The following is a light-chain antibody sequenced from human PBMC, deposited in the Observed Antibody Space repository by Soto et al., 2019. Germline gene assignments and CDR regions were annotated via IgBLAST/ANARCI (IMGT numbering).Light chain of an antibody. CDR3: QQRSNWPST. J-gene: IGKJ4*01. V-gene: IGKV3-11*01. CDR2: DAS. CDR1: QSVSGY. Sequence: EIVVTQSPATLYLSPGNRATLSCRASQSVSGYLAWYQQKPGRAPRLLIYDASNRATGIPARFSGSGSGTDFTLTITSLEPEDFAVYYCQQRSNWPSTFGGGTKVEI.